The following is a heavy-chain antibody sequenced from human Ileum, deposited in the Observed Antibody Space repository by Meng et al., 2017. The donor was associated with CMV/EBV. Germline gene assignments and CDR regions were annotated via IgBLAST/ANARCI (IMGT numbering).Heavy chain of an antibody. CDR3: AKDHYDSSGYQDFDY. D-gene: IGHD3-22*01. CDR1: GFTFSSYG. J-gene: IGHJ4*02. CDR2: IRYDGSNK. Sequence: GESLKISCAASGFTFSSYGVHWVRQAPGKGLEWVAFIRYDGSNKYYADSVKGRFTISRDNSKNTLYLQMNSLRAEDTAVYYCAKDHYDSSGYQDFDYWGQGTLVTVSS. V-gene: IGHV3-30*02.